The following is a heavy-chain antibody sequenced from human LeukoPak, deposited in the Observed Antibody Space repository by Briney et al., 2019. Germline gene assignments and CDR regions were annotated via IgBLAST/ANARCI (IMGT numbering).Heavy chain of an antibody. CDR1: GGSISSSSYY. Sequence: SETLSLTCTVSGGSISSSSYYWGWIRQPPGKGLEWIGSIYYSGSTYYNPSLKSRVTISVDTSKNQFSLKLSSVTAADTAVYYCARRPTYYDFWSGYERGGYFDYWGQGTLVTVSS. J-gene: IGHJ4*02. CDR2: IYYSGST. V-gene: IGHV4-39*01. D-gene: IGHD3-3*01. CDR3: ARRPTYYDFWSGYERGGYFDY.